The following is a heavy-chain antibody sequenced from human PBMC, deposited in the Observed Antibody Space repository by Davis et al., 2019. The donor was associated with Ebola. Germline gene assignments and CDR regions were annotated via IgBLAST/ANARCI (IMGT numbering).Heavy chain of an antibody. CDR3: ARETTGIYYYGMDV. Sequence: GSLRLSCAVSGGSISSSNWWRWVRQPPGKGLEWIGEIYHSGSTNYNPSLKSRVTISVDKSKNQFSLKLSSVTAADTAVYYCARETTGIYYYGMDVWGQGTTVTVSS. CDR2: IYHSGST. J-gene: IGHJ6*02. D-gene: IGHD4-17*01. V-gene: IGHV4-4*02. CDR1: GGSISSSNW.